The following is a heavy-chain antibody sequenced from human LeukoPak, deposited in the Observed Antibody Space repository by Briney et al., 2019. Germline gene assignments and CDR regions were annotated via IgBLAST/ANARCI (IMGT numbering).Heavy chain of an antibody. CDR2: IKSKTDGGTT. CDR3: TTEWFGELSIDY. CDR1: GGSISSYY. V-gene: IGHV3-15*01. Sequence: ASETLSLTCTVSGGSISSYYWSWVRHAPGKGLEWVGRIKSKTDGGTTDYAAPVKDRFTISRDDSKNTLYLQMNSLKTEDTAVYYCTTEWFGELSIDYWGQGTLVTVSS. D-gene: IGHD3-10*01. J-gene: IGHJ4*02.